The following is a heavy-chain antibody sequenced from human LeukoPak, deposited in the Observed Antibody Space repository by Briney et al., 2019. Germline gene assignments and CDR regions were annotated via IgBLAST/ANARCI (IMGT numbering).Heavy chain of an antibody. D-gene: IGHD6-19*01. Sequence: GGSLRLSCAASGFTFSSYSMNWVRQAPGKGLEWVSYISSSSSTIYYADSVKGRFTISRDNAKNSLYLQMNSLRAEDTAVYYCARAYHFSGWPYYFDYWGQGTLVTVSS. V-gene: IGHV3-48*01. CDR2: ISSSSSTI. J-gene: IGHJ4*02. CDR3: ARAYHFSGWPYYFDY. CDR1: GFTFSSYS.